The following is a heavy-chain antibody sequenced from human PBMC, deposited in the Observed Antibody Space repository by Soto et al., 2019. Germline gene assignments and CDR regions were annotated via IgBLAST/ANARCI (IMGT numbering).Heavy chain of an antibody. Sequence: GGSLRLSCAASGFTFASYAMSWVRQAPGKGLEWVSSISGSGGGTYYADSVKGRFTFSRDNSKNTLYLQMNSLRAEDTAVYYCAKFGMATTKRSPPYYIDYWGQGALVTVSS. D-gene: IGHD1-1*01. CDR1: GFTFASYA. V-gene: IGHV3-23*01. CDR2: ISGSGGGT. CDR3: AKFGMATTKRSPPYYIDY. J-gene: IGHJ4*02.